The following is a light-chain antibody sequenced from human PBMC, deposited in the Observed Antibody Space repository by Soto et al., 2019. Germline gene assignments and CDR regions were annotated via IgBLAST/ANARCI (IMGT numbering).Light chain of an antibody. CDR3: SSYTSSSTLV. CDR1: SSDVGGYNY. CDR2: DVS. Sequence: AALSQPASETGSPGLVITISCTGTSSDVGGYNYVSWYQQHPGKAPKLMIYDVSNRPSGVSNRFSGSKSGNTASLTISGLQAEDEADYYCSSYTSSSTLVFGTGTKVTLL. J-gene: IGLJ1*01. V-gene: IGLV2-14*01.